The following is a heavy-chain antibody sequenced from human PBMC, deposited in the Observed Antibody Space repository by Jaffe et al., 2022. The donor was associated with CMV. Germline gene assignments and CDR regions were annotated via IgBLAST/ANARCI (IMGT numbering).Heavy chain of an antibody. J-gene: IGHJ6*03. D-gene: IGHD6-13*01. CDR2: IYHSGSTNSGST. CDR1: GGSISSSNW. Sequence: QVQLQESGPGLVKPSGTLSLTCAVSGGSISSSNWWSWVRQPPGKGLEWIGEIYHSGSTNSGSTNYNPSLKSRVTISVDKSKNQFSLKLSSVTAADTAVYYCARGGRSSPSGYHYYYMDVWGKGTTVTVSS. CDR3: ARGGRSSPSGYHYYYMDV. V-gene: IGHV4-4*02.